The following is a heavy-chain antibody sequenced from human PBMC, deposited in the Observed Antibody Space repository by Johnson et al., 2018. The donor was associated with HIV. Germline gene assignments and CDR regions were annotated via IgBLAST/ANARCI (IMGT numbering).Heavy chain of an antibody. V-gene: IGHV3-9*01. Sequence: VQLVESGGGLVQPGRSLRLSCAASGFTFDDYAMHWVRQAPGKGLEWVSGISWNSGSIGYADSVKGRFTISRDNAKNSLYLQMNSLRAEDTALYYCAKVPERDVHIYGGTPDDAFDIWGQGTMVTVSS. CDR3: AKVPERDVHIYGGTPDDAFDI. J-gene: IGHJ3*02. D-gene: IGHD4-23*01. CDR2: ISWNSGSI. CDR1: GFTFDDYA.